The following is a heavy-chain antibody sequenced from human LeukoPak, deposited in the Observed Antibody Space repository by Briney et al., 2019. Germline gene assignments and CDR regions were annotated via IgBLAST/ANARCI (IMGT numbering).Heavy chain of an antibody. V-gene: IGHV3-30*18. Sequence: PGRSLRLSCAASGFTFSSYGMHWVRQAPGKGLEWVAVISYDGSNKYCADSVKGRFTISRDNSKNTLYLQMNSLRAEDTAVYYCAKDRDIVVVVMDVWGQGTTVTVSS. D-gene: IGHD2-15*01. J-gene: IGHJ6*02. CDR3: AKDRDIVVVVMDV. CDR2: ISYDGSNK. CDR1: GFTFSSYG.